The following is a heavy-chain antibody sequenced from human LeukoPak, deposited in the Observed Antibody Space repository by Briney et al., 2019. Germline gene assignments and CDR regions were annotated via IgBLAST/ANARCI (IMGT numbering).Heavy chain of an antibody. Sequence: SETLSLTCAVSGGSISSGGYSWSWIRQPPGKGLEWIGYIYHSGSTYYNPSLKSRVTISVDRSKNQFSLKLSSVTAADTAVYYCARVGATDWFDPWGQGTLVTVSS. CDR1: GGSISSGGYS. J-gene: IGHJ5*02. CDR2: IYHSGST. CDR3: ARVGATDWFDP. V-gene: IGHV4-30-2*01. D-gene: IGHD1-26*01.